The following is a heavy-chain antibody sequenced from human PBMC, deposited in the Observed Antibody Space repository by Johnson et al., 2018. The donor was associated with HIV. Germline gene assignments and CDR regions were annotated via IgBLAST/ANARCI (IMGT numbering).Heavy chain of an antibody. CDR1: GFTFSSYA. CDR3: AREGPSERAGFDI. V-gene: IGHV3-74*01. J-gene: IGHJ3*02. Sequence: VQLVESGGGVVQPGRSLRLSCAASGFTFSSYAMHWVRQAPGKGLVWVARIKSDGGSTSYVDSVTGRFIISRDNTKNTLYLQMNSLRADDTAVYYCAREGPSERAGFDIWGQGTMVTVSS. CDR2: IKSDGGST.